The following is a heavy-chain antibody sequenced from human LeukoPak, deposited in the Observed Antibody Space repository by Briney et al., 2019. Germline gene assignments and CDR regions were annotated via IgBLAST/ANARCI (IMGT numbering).Heavy chain of an antibody. V-gene: IGHV2-70*04. CDR2: IDWDDDK. D-gene: IGHD3-10*01. J-gene: IGHJ4*02. CDR3: ARSLGYGSGSYLDY. CDR1: GFSLSTSSMR. Sequence: SGPVLVKPTQTLTLTCTFSGFSLSTSSMRVSWIRQPPGKALEWLARIDWDDDKFYSTSLKTRLTISKDTSKNQVVLTMTNMDPVDTATYYCARSLGYGSGSYLDYWGQGTLVTVSS.